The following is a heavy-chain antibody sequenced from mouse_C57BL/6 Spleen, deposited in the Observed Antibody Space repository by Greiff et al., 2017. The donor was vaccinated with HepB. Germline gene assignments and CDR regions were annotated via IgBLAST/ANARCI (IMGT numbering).Heavy chain of an antibody. CDR2: IYPGSGST. Sequence: QVQLQQPGAELVKPGASVKMPCKASGYTFTSYWITWVKQRPGQGLEWIGDIYPGSGSTNYNEKFKSKATLTVDTSSSTAYMQLSSLTSEDSAVYYCARTLYYYGSSYEAMDYWGQGTSVTVSS. CDR3: ARTLYYYGSSYEAMDY. J-gene: IGHJ4*01. D-gene: IGHD1-1*01. V-gene: IGHV1-55*01. CDR1: GYTFTSYW.